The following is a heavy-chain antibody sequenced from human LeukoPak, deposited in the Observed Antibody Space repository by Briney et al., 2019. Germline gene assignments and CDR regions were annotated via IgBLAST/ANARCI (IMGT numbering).Heavy chain of an antibody. CDR3: ARDGVQFGLSPYYFDY. Sequence: ASVKVSCKASGYTFTSYGISWVRQAPGQGLEWMGWISAYNGNTNYAQKLQGRVTMTTDTSTSTAYTELRSLRSDDTAVYYCARDGVQFGLSPYYFDYWGQGTLVTVSS. J-gene: IGHJ4*02. D-gene: IGHD3-10*01. CDR1: GYTFTSYG. V-gene: IGHV1-18*01. CDR2: ISAYNGNT.